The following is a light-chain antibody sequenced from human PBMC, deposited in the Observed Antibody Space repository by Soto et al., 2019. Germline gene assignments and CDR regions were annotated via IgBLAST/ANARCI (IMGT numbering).Light chain of an antibody. CDR2: AAS. Sequence: DIQMTQSPSSLSASVGDRVTITCRASQSISSYLNWYQQKPGKAPKLLIYAASSLQSGVPSKFSGSGSGTDFTLTISSLQPEAFATDYCQQSHSTPLTFGGGTKVEIK. J-gene: IGKJ4*01. CDR3: QQSHSTPLT. CDR1: QSISSY. V-gene: IGKV1-39*01.